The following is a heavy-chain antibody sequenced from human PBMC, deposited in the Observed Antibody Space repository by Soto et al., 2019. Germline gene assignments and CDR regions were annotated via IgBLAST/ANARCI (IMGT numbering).Heavy chain of an antibody. D-gene: IGHD3-22*01. V-gene: IGHV3-48*01. CDR3: LLSPITMIVVVTPFDP. J-gene: IGHJ5*02. CDR1: GFTFSSYS. CDR2: ISSSSSTI. Sequence: HPGGSLRLSCAASGFTFSSYSMNWVRQAPGKGLEWVSYISSSSSTIYYADSVKGRFTISRDNAKNSLYLQMNSLRAEDTAVYYCLLSPITMIVVVTPFDPWGQGTLVTVSS.